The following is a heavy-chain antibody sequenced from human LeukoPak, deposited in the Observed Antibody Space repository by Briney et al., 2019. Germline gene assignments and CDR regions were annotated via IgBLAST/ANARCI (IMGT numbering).Heavy chain of an antibody. D-gene: IGHD6-6*01. Sequence: SETLSLTCTVSGGSISSSSYYWGWIRQPPGKGLEWIGSIYYSGSTYYNPSLKSRVTISVDTSKNQCSLKLSSVTAADTAVYYCARRRVAARPRGYYFDYWGQGTLVTVSS. CDR3: ARRRVAARPRGYYFDY. V-gene: IGHV4-39*01. J-gene: IGHJ4*02. CDR2: IYYSGST. CDR1: GGSISSSSYY.